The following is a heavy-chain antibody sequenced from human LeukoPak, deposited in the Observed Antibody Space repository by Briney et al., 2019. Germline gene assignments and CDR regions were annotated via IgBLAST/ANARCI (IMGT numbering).Heavy chain of an antibody. J-gene: IGHJ4*02. CDR3: AISGLGFGEFRGLDY. Sequence: GRSLRLSCAASGFNVSNNYMNWVRQVPGKGLEWVSFIFSSGPTYYADSVKGRFTISRDTSKNALYLQMNSLRGEDTAVHYCAISGLGFGEFRGLDYWGQGTLVTVSS. D-gene: IGHD3-10*01. V-gene: IGHV3-53*01. CDR2: IFSSGPT. CDR1: GFNVSNNY.